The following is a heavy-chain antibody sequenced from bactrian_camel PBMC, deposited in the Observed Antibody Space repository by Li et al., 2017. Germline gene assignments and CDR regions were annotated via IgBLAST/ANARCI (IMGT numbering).Heavy chain of an antibody. CDR2: IDSDGRT. CDR1: GYTYSSYC. J-gene: IGHJ4*01. V-gene: IGHV3S53*01. CDR3: AAVPNFLGPALAPSVMDF. D-gene: IGHD1*01. Sequence: HVQLVESGGGSAQAGGSLRLSCAASGYTYSSYCMGWFRQAPGKEREGVAAIDSDGRTNYADSVKGRFTISKDDEKKILYLQMNNLKPEDTANYVCAAVPNFLGPALAPSVMDFWGQGTQVTVS.